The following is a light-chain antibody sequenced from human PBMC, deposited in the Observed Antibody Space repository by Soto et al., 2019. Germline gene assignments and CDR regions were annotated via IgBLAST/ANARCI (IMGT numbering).Light chain of an antibody. CDR3: QQYNTWPWT. Sequence: EIVLTQSPATLSLSPGERATLSCRASQSVSSYLAWYQQKPGQAPRLLIFGVSNRATGIPDRFSGSGSGTDFTLTISRLEPEDFVVYYCQQYNTWPWTFGQGTQVDIK. CDR1: QSVSSY. V-gene: IGKV3-11*01. CDR2: GVS. J-gene: IGKJ1*01.